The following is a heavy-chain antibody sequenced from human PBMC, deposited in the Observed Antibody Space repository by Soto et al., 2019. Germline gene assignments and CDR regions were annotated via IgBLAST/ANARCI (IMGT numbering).Heavy chain of an antibody. CDR1: GYSFNTYW. D-gene: IGHD3-10*01. CDR3: ARSGRSVTDV. J-gene: IGHJ6*02. CDR2: IDPSDSYT. Sequence: ESLKISCKGSGYSFNTYWITWVRQMPGKGLERIGSIDPSDSYTNHNPSFQAPVTISVDQSINIVCLQWSRLKASDTAMYYCARSGRSVTDVWGQGTRATVSS. V-gene: IGHV5-10-1*01.